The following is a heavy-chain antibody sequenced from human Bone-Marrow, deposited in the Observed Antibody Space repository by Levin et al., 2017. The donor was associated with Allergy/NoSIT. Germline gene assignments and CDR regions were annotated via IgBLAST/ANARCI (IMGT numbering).Heavy chain of an antibody. CDR2: ISGSGGST. V-gene: IGHV3-23*01. J-gene: IGHJ4*02. CDR1: GFTFSSYA. D-gene: IGHD6-13*01. Sequence: AGGSLRLSCAASGFTFSSYAMSWVRQAPGKGLEWVSAISGSGGSTYYADSVKGRFTISRDNSKNTLYLQMNSLRAEDTAVYYCATRSLAGFDYWGQGTLVTVSS. CDR3: ATRSLAGFDY.